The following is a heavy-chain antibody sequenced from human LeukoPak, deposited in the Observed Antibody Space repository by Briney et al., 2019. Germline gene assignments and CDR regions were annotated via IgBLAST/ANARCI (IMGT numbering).Heavy chain of an antibody. Sequence: GGSLRLSCAASGFTFSSHPMNWVRQAPGKGLEWVAVIANDGRFTHYTASVKGRFTISRDNSKSTLEMQMNSLRAEDTALYYCVKEANGFDMWGLGTTVTVSS. CDR1: GFTFSSHP. CDR2: IANDGRFT. CDR3: VKEANGFDM. J-gene: IGHJ3*02. V-gene: IGHV3-30*04. D-gene: IGHD2-8*01.